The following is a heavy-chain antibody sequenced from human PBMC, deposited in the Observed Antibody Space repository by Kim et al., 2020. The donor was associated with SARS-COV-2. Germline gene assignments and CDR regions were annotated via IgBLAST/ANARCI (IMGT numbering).Heavy chain of an antibody. CDR2: ISSSSSYI. CDR3: ARAPRYSIDFDP. V-gene: IGHV3-21*01. D-gene: IGHD6-13*01. CDR1: GFTFSSYS. J-gene: IGHJ5*02. Sequence: GGSLRLSCAASGFTFSSYSMNWVRQAPGKGLEWVSSISSSSSYIYYADSVKGRFTISRDNAKNSLYLQMNSLRAEDTAVYYCARAPRYSIDFDPWGQGTLVTVSS.